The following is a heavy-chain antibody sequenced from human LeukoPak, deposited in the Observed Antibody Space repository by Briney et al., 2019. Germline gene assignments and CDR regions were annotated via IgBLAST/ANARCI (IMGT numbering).Heavy chain of an antibody. CDR1: GFTFSSYA. Sequence: PGGSLRLSCAASGFTFSSYAMSWVRQAPGKGLEWVSDISGSGGSTYYADSVKGRFTISRDNSKNTLYLQMNSLRAEDTAVYYCAKEENYGSGSYYIDYFDYWGQGTLVTVSS. J-gene: IGHJ4*02. CDR3: AKEENYGSGSYYIDYFDY. V-gene: IGHV3-23*01. D-gene: IGHD3-10*01. CDR2: ISGSGGST.